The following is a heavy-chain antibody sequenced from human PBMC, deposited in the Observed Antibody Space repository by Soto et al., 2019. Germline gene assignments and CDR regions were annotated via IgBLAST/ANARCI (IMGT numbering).Heavy chain of an antibody. CDR1: GFTFSSYG. CDR3: ARGDWNDFLPYDAFDI. CDR2: IWYDGSNK. J-gene: IGHJ3*02. V-gene: IGHV3-33*01. Sequence: GGSLRLSCAASGFTFSSYGMHWVRQAPGKGLEWVAVIWYDGSNKYYADSVKGRFTISRDNSKNTLYLQMNSLRAEDTAVYYCARGDWNDFLPYDAFDIWGQGTMVTVSS. D-gene: IGHD1-1*01.